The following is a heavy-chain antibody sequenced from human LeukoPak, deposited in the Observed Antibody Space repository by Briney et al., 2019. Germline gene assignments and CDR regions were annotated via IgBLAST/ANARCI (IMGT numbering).Heavy chain of an antibody. Sequence: GGSLRLSCAASGFTFSSYWMSWVRQAPGKGLEWVSYISSSSSTIYYADSVKGRFTISRDNAKNSLYLQMNSLRAEDTAVYYCARDSANVDIVATPDAFDIWGQGTMVTVSS. D-gene: IGHD5-12*01. CDR3: ARDSANVDIVATPDAFDI. CDR1: GFTFSSYW. CDR2: ISSSSSTI. J-gene: IGHJ3*02. V-gene: IGHV3-48*04.